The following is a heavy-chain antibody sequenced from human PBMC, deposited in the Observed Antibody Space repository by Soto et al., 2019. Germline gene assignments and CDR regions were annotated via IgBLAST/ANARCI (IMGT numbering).Heavy chain of an antibody. CDR1: GYSFTSYW. D-gene: IGHD3-10*01. CDR3: ARGQYGSGSHKLYYYYGMDV. Sequence: GESLKISCKGSGYSFTSYWIDWVRQMPGKGLEWMGIIYPGDSDTRYSPSFQGQVTISADKSISTAYLQWSSLKASDTAMYYCARGQYGSGSHKLYYYYGMDVWGQGTTVTVSS. V-gene: IGHV5-51*01. CDR2: IYPGDSDT. J-gene: IGHJ6*02.